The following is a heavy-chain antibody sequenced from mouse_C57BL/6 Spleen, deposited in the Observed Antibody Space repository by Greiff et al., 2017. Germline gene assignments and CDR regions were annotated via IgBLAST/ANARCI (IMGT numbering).Heavy chain of an antibody. CDR3: DYKDY. J-gene: IGHJ2*01. CDR1: GYTFTDYY. CDR2: INPNNGGT. Sequence: VLLQQSGPGLVKPGASVKISCKASGYTFTDYYMNWVKQSHGKSLEWIGDINPNNGGTSYNQKFKGKATLTVDKSSSTAYMELRSLTSEDAAVYYCDYKDYWGQGTTLTVSS. D-gene: IGHD2-12*01. V-gene: IGHV1-26*01.